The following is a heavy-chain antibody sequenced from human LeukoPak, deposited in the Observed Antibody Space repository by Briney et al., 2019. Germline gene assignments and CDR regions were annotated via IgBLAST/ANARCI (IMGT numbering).Heavy chain of an antibody. J-gene: IGHJ4*02. CDR1: GFTFSSYA. D-gene: IGHD3-10*01. CDR3: AKGGYYGSGSYYLDQ. V-gene: IGHV3-23*01. CDR2: ISGSGGST. Sequence: GGSLRLSCAASGFTFSSYAMSWVRQAPGKGLERVSAISGSGGSTYYADSVKGRFAISRDSSKNTLFLQMNSLRAEDTAVYYCAKGGYYGSGSYYLDQWGQRTLVTVSS.